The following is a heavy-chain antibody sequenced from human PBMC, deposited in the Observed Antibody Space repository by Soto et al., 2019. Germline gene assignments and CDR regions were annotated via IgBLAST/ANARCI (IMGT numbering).Heavy chain of an antibody. CDR2: IIAIFGTA. D-gene: IGHD4-17*01. J-gene: IGHJ3*02. CDR3: ARDGTVTNSRGKAFDI. Sequence: ASVKVSCKASGGTFSSYAISWVRQAPGQGLEWMGGIIAIFGTANYAQKFQGRVTITADKSTSTAYMELSSLRSEDTAVYYCARDGTVTNSRGKAFDIWGQGTMVTVSS. V-gene: IGHV1-69*06. CDR1: GGTFSSYA.